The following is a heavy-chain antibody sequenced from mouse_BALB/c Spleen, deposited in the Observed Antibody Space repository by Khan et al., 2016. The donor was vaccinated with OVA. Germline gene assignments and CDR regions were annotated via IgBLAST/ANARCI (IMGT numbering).Heavy chain of an antibody. J-gene: IGHJ3*01. CDR2: INPGSGDT. V-gene: IGHV1-54*01. Sequence: VQLQESGAELVRPGTSVKVSCKASGYAFTDYMIEWLKQRPGQGLEWIGVINPGSGDTNYNEKFKDKATLTADKSSSTAYMQLSSLTSVDSAVYFFSRSGYGFGAYWGPGTLVTVST. D-gene: IGHD3-2*02. CDR1: GYAFTDYM. CDR3: SRSGYGFGAY.